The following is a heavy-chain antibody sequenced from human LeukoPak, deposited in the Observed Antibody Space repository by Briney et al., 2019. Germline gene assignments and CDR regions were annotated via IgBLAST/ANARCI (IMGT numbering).Heavy chain of an antibody. J-gene: IGHJ4*02. Sequence: AETLSLTCTVSGGSISSSSYYWGWIRQPPGKGLEWIGSIYYSGSTYYNPSLKSRVTISVDTTKNQFSLKLSSVTAADTAVYYCARAVPELSSSGWLPTPDYWGQGTLVTVSS. CDR1: GGSISSSSYY. D-gene: IGHD6-19*01. CDR2: IYYSGST. V-gene: IGHV4-39*07. CDR3: ARAVPELSSSGWLPTPDY.